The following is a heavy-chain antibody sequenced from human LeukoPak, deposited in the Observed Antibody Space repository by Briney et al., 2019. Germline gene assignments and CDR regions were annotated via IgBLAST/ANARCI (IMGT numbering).Heavy chain of an antibody. CDR1: GGSFSDYY. D-gene: IGHD2-15*01. Sequence: SETLSLTCAAYGGSFSDYYWSWIRQPPGKGLEWIGEINHSEDTNYNPSLKSRVTISVDTSKSQFSLNLTSVTAADTAVYYCARGRRSKLLDYWGQGTLVTVSS. CDR2: INHSEDT. V-gene: IGHV4-34*01. CDR3: ARGRRSKLLDY. J-gene: IGHJ4*02.